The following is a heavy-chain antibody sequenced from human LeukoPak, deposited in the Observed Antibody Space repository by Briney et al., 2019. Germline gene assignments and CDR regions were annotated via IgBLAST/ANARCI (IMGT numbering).Heavy chain of an antibody. V-gene: IGHV4-30-4*01. CDR3: ARVDYGDYYFDS. CDR2: IYYSGST. Sequence: SQTLSLTCTVSGGSISSGDYYWSWIRQPPGKGLVWIGYIYYSGSTYYNPSLKSRVTISVDTSKNQFSLKLNSVTAADTAVYYCARVDYGDYYFDSWGREPWSPSPQ. CDR1: GGSISSGDYY. D-gene: IGHD4-17*01. J-gene: IGHJ4*02.